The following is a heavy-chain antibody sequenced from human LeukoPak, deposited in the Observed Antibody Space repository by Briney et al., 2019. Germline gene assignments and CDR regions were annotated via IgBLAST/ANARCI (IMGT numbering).Heavy chain of an antibody. CDR1: GFTFSSYA. CDR2: ISGSGGST. V-gene: IGHV3-23*01. Sequence: PGGSLRLSCAASGFTFSSYAMSWVRQALGKGLEWVSAISGSGGSTYYADSVKGRFTISRDNSKNTLYLQMNSLRAEDTAVYYCATTDYGDYVDHFDYWGQGTQVTVSS. D-gene: IGHD4-17*01. CDR3: ATTDYGDYVDHFDY. J-gene: IGHJ4*02.